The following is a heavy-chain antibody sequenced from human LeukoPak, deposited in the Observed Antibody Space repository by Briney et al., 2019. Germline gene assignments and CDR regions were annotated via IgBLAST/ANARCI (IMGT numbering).Heavy chain of an antibody. CDR1: GGTFSSYA. D-gene: IGHD3-3*01. V-gene: IGHV1-69*05. CDR3: ARHGGITIFGVAQPGGAFDI. CDR2: IIPVFGTA. Sequence: RASVTVSCKSSGGTFSSYAVSWVRQAPGQGLEWMGDIIPVFGTANYAQKFQGRVTVTTDESTSTAYMELSSLRSEDTAVYYCARHGGITIFGVAQPGGAFDIWGQGTMVTVSS. J-gene: IGHJ3*02.